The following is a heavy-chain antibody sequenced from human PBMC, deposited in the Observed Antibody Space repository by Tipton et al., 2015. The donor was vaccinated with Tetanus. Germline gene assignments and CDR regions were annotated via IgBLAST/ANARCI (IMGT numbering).Heavy chain of an antibody. CDR2: ISWNSGSI. V-gene: IGHV3-9*01. CDR3: AKDSGRGAAAGSHYYYYYGMDV. D-gene: IGHD6-13*01. CDR1: GFTFDDYA. Sequence: LRLSCAASGFTFDDYAMHWVRQAPGKGLEWVSGISWNSGSIGYADSVKGRFTISRDNAKNSLYLQMNSLRAEDTALYYCAKDSGRGAAAGSHYYYYYGMDVWGQGTTVTVSS. J-gene: IGHJ6*02.